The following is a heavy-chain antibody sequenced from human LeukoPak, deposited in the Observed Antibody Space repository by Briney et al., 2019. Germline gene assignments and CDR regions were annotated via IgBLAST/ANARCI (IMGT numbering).Heavy chain of an antibody. CDR1: GGSISSYY. V-gene: IGHV4-59*01. CDR2: IHYSGST. CDR3: AIAPSYYYDSSGYYDY. D-gene: IGHD3-22*01. Sequence: SETLSLTCTVSGGSISSYYWSWIRQPPGKGLEWIGYIHYSGSTNYNPSLKSRVTISVDTSKNQFSLKLSSVTAADTAVYYCAIAPSYYYDSSGYYDYWGQGTLVTV. J-gene: IGHJ4*02.